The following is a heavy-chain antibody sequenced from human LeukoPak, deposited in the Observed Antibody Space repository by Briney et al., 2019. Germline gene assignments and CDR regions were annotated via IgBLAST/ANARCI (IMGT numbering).Heavy chain of an antibody. CDR1: GGTISSYY. V-gene: IGHV4-59*08. CDR2: IYYSGST. D-gene: IGHD3-16*01. J-gene: IGHJ4*02. CDR3: ARKRGSELDY. Sequence: SETLSLTCTVSGGTISSYYWSWIRQPPGKGLEWIGYIYYSGSTYYNPSLKSRVTISVDTPKNQFSLKLSSVTAADTAVYYCARKRGSELDYWGQGTLVTVSS.